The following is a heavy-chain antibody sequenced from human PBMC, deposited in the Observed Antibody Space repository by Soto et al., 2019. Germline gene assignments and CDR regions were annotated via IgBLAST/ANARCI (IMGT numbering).Heavy chain of an antibody. D-gene: IGHD6-19*01. V-gene: IGHV1-69*02. CDR3: ARGARYSSGWGWFDP. CDR1: GGTFSSYT. Sequence: QVQLVQSGAEVKKPGSSVKVSCKASGGTFSSYTISWVRQAPGQGLEWMGRIIPILGIANYAQKFQGRVTYTGDNATSTAYMELSSLTSDDTAVYYGARGARYSSGWGWFDPWGQGTLVTVSS. J-gene: IGHJ5*02. CDR2: IIPILGIA.